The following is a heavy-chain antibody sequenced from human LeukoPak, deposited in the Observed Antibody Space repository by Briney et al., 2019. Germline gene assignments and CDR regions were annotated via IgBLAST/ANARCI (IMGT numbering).Heavy chain of an antibody. J-gene: IGHJ4*02. D-gene: IGHD4-17*01. V-gene: IGHV3-15*01. CDR3: TTDPPQTTVTTY. CDR2: IKTKTNGGTA. Sequence: PGGSLRPSCAASGFTFSNAWMSWVRQAPGKGLERVGRIKTKTNGGTADYAAPVKGRFTISRDDSKNTLYLQMNSLKTEDTAVYYCTTDPPQTTVTTYWGQGTLVTVSS. CDR1: GFTFSNAW.